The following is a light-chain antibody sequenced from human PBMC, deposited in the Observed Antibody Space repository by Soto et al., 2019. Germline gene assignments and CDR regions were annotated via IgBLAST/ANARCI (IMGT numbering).Light chain of an antibody. J-gene: IGLJ3*02. V-gene: IGLV1-44*01. Sequence: QSALTQPPSASGTPGQRVTISCSGSSSNIGTNSVNWYQQFPRSAPKLLMYSSNQRPSGVPDRFSGSKSGTSASLAISGLQSEDGGDYYCAAWDGSLNVVLFGGGTKLTVL. CDR3: AAWDGSLNVVL. CDR2: SSN. CDR1: SSNIGTNS.